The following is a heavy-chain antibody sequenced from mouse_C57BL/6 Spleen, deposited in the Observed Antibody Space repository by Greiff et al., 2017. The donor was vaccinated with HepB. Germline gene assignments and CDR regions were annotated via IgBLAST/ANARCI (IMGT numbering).Heavy chain of an antibody. D-gene: IGHD1-1*01. CDR1: GYAFSSYW. V-gene: IGHV1-80*01. CDR2: IYPGDGDT. J-gene: IGHJ3*01. Sequence: VQLQQSGAELVKPGASVKISCKASGYAFSSYWMNWVKQRPGKGLEWIGQIYPGDGDTNYNGTFKGKATLTADKSSSTAYMQLSSLTSEDSAVYFCARASPGYYGSSYGFAYWGQGTLVTVSA. CDR3: ARASPGYYGSSYGFAY.